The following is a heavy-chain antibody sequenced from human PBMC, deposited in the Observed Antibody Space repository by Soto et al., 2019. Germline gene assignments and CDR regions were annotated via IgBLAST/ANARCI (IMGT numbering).Heavy chain of an antibody. D-gene: IGHD2-2*01. CDR3: AAGSRYCISTSCSRYYGMDV. CDR1: GFTFTSSA. Sequence: QMQLVQSGPEVKKPGTSVKVSCKASGFTFTSSAVQWVRQARGQRLEWIGWIVVGSGNTNYAQKFQERVTITRDMSTSKAYMELSSLRAEDTAVYYCAAGSRYCISTSCSRYYGMDVWGQGTTVTVSS. J-gene: IGHJ6*02. CDR2: IVVGSGNT. V-gene: IGHV1-58*01.